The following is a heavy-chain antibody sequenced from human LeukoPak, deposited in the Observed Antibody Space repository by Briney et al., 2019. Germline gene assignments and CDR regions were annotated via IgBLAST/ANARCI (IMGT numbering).Heavy chain of an antibody. CDR1: GFSLSTSGVG. CDR3: AHTPDCSGGSCYPPNFDY. Sequence: SGPTLVNPTQTLTLTCTFSGFSLSTSGVGVGWIRQPPGKALEWLALIYWNDDKRYSPSLKSRLTITKDTSKNQVVLTMTNMDPVDTATYYCAHTPDCSGGSCYPPNFDYWGQGTLVTVSS. J-gene: IGHJ4*02. CDR2: IYWNDDK. D-gene: IGHD2-15*01. V-gene: IGHV2-5*01.